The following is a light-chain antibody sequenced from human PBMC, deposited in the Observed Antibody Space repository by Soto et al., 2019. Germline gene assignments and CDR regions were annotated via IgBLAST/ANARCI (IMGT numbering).Light chain of an antibody. CDR3: QQYSNWPWT. CDR1: QSVSSSY. V-gene: IGKV3D-20*02. Sequence: EIVLTQSPATLSLSPGERATLSCRASQSVSSSYLAWYQQKPGQAPRLLIYGASSRATGIPDRFSGSGSGTDFTLTISRLEPEDFAVYYCQQYSNWPWTFGQGTKVDI. CDR2: GAS. J-gene: IGKJ1*01.